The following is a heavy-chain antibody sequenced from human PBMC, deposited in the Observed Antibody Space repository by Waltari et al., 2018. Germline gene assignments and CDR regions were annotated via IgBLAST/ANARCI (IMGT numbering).Heavy chain of an antibody. CDR2: IKQDGREK. Sequence: VPLVESGGGLVHRGGSLRLSCASSGFTLSSFWRNWVRQTPGKGLGGVDGIKQDGREKESSDSVKGRFSIASDNAKNSLDLQMNSLRGEDTAVYYCAASGWYCLDYWGQGTLVTVSS. CDR3: AASGWYCLDY. CDR1: GFTLSSFW. D-gene: IGHD6-19*01. J-gene: IGHJ4*02. V-gene: IGHV3-7*01.